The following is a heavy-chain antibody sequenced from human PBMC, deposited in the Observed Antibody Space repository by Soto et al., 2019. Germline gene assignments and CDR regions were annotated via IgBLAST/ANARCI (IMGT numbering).Heavy chain of an antibody. J-gene: IGHJ5*02. CDR2: IYNSGVT. Sequence: PSETLSLTCTVSGGSFGNYYWSWIRQPPGKGLEWIGHIYNSGVTYYNPSLKSRVVISIDTSRNQFSLRLNSLTAADRAVYFCARGVTVFGLVSRFWFDPWGQGTVVTVSS. V-gene: IGHV4-4*08. D-gene: IGHD3-3*01. CDR1: GGSFGNYY. CDR3: ARGVTVFGLVSRFWFDP.